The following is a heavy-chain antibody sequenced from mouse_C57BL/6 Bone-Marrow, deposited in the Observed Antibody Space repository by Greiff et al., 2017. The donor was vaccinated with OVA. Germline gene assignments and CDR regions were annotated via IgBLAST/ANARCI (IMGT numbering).Heavy chain of an antibody. D-gene: IGHD1-1*01. CDR2: ISDGGSYT. J-gene: IGHJ1*03. CDR1: GFTFSSYA. V-gene: IGHV5-4*03. CDR3: ASTTVVATDWYFDV. Sequence: EVKLQESGGGLVKPGGSLKLSCAASGFTFSSYAMSWVRQTPEKRLEWVATISDGGSYTYYPDNVKGRFTISRDNAKNNLYLQMSHLKSEDTAMYYCASTTVVATDWYFDVWGTGTTVTVSS.